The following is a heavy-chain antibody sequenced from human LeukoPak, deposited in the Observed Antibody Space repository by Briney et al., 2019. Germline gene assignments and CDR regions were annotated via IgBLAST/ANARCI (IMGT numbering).Heavy chain of an antibody. D-gene: IGHD1-7*01. J-gene: IGHJ5*02. CDR2: INHSGST. CDR1: GGSFSGYY. CDR3: ARGRGWNYVVHWFDP. Sequence: SETPSLTCAVYGGSFSGYYWSWIRQPPGKGLEWIGEINHSGSTNYNPSLKSRVAISVDTSKNQFSLKLSSVTAADTAVYYCARGRGWNYVVHWFDPWGQGTLVTVSS. V-gene: IGHV4-34*01.